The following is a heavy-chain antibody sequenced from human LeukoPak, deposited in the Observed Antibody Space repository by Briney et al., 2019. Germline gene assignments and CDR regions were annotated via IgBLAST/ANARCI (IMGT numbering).Heavy chain of an antibody. CDR1: GLTFNSYW. D-gene: IGHD3-3*01. CDR2: IKQDGSEK. Sequence: QAGGSLRLSCAASGLTFNSYWMSWVRQAPGKGLEWVAIIKQDGSEKYYVDSVKGRFTISRDNAKNSLYLQMNSLRAEDTAVYYCARDWRLDWFDPWGQGTLVTVSS. V-gene: IGHV3-7*01. J-gene: IGHJ5*02. CDR3: ARDWRLDWFDP.